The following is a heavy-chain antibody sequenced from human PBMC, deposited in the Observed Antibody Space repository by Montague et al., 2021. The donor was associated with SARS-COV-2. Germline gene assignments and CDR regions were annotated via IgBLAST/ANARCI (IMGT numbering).Heavy chain of an antibody. Sequence: CAISGDSVVEHRRRSDEHTSELPTHSGCRMTSYDWKKKYNDYAVSVKSRITINPDTSKNQFSLQPNSVTAEDTAVYYCARELRRIIMIVDIRGFDYWGQGTLVTVSS. J-gene: IGHJ4*02. CDR1: GDSVVEHRRR. CDR2: SYDWKKKYN. CDR3: ARELRRIIMIVDIRGFDY. D-gene: IGHD3-22*01. V-gene: IGHV6-1*01.